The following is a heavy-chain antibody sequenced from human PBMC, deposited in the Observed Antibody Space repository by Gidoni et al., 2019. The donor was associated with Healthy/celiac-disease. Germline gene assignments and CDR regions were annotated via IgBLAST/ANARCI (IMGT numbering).Heavy chain of an antibody. Sequence: QVQLVESGGGVVQPGRSLRLSCAASGFTFSSYAMHWVRQAPGKGLEWVAVISYDGSNKYYADSVKGRFTISRDNSKNTLYLQMNSLRAEDTAVYYCARDKDYGDYGGVLDYWGQGTLVTVSS. V-gene: IGHV3-30-3*01. CDR2: ISYDGSNK. D-gene: IGHD4-17*01. CDR1: GFTFSSYA. J-gene: IGHJ4*02. CDR3: ARDKDYGDYGGVLDY.